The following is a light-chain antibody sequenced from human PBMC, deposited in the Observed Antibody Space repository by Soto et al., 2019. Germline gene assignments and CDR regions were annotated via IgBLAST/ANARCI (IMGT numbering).Light chain of an antibody. J-gene: IGKJ2*01. CDR1: QSVSSD. CDR2: GAS. Sequence: EIVMTQSPATLSVSPGERATLSCRASQSVSSDLAWYQQKPGQAPRLLIYGASTRATGIPARFSGSGSGTEFTLALSSLQSEDFAVYYCQQDKNWPPGMYNFGQGTKLAIK. V-gene: IGKV3-15*01. CDR3: QQDKNWPPGMYN.